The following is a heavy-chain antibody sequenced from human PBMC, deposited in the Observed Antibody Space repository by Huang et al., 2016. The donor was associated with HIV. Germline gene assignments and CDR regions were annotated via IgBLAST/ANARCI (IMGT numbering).Heavy chain of an antibody. J-gene: IGHJ5*02. Sequence: QVQLVESGGGVVQPGGSLRLSCAATGFTFSSYAMHWVRQVPGKGLEWVEYIQFDGVNKNHADSVKGRFTISRDNSKNTLYLQISSLRAEDTAVYYCVKFTIDDSSVAAWGQGTLVTVS. V-gene: IGHV3-30*02. CDR2: IQFDGVNK. D-gene: IGHD6-25*01. CDR1: GFTFSSYA. CDR3: VKFTIDDSSVAA.